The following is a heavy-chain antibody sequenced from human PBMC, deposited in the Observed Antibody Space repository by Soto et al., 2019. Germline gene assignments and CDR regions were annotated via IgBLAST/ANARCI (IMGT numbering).Heavy chain of an antibody. J-gene: IGHJ4*02. D-gene: IGHD3-3*01. CDR2: IDTSSTKI. V-gene: IGHV3-11*01. CDR3: ASHYDMWSGYLSPVDY. Sequence: QVQLVESGGDLVKRGGSLRLSCAASGYTFSDYYMSWIRQAPGKGLEWISYIDTSSTKIYYADSVKGRFTISRDNAKNSPYLEMNSLRDEDTAVYYCASHYDMWSGYLSPVDYWGQGTMVTVSS. CDR1: GYTFSDYY.